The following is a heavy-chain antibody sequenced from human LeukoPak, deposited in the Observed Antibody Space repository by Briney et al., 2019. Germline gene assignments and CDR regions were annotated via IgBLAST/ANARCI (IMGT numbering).Heavy chain of an antibody. Sequence: SETLSLTCAVYGGSFSDYYWTWIRQPPGKGLEWIGEINHSGRTNYNPSLKSRVISADTSKIQFSLKLISVTTADTAVYYCTRAAGYSDSWGQGTLVTVSS. CDR2: INHSGRT. D-gene: IGHD5-12*01. J-gene: IGHJ4*02. CDR3: TRAAGYSDS. V-gene: IGHV4-34*01. CDR1: GGSFSDYY.